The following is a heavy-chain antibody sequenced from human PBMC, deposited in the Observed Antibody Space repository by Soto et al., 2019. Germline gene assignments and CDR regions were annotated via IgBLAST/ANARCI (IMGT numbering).Heavy chain of an antibody. Sequence: QVQLVQSGAEVKKPGASVKVSCKASGYTFTSYDINWVRQATGQGLEWMGWMNPNSGNTGYAQKFQGRVTMTRNTTXTTXYXELSSLRSEDTAVYYCARPRIVLMVYAIDLECGMDVWGQGTTVTVSS. J-gene: IGHJ6*02. D-gene: IGHD2-8*01. CDR1: GYTFTSYD. CDR2: MNPNSGNT. V-gene: IGHV1-8*01. CDR3: ARPRIVLMVYAIDLECGMDV.